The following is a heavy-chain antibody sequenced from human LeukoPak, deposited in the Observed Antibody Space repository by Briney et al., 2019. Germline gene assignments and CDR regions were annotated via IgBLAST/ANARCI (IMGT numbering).Heavy chain of an antibody. Sequence: PSETLSLTCAVYGGSFSGYYWSWIRQPPGKGREWMVEINHSGSTTYNPSLKSRVTISLDTSKNQFSLKLSSVTAADTAVYYCARDRQYYYDSSGYADWGQGTLVTVSS. J-gene: IGHJ4*02. CDR2: INHSGST. CDR3: ARDRQYYYDSSGYAD. CDR1: GGSFSGYY. D-gene: IGHD3-22*01. V-gene: IGHV4-34*01.